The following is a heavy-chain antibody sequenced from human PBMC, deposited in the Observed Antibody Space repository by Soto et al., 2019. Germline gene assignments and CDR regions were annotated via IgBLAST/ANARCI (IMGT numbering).Heavy chain of an antibody. J-gene: IGHJ3*02. CDR2: ISTSGRT. CDR1: GGSINSDY. Sequence: SETLSLTCSVSGGSINSDYWTWIRQSAGKGLEWIGRISTSGRTTYNPSLKSRVTMSIDTSRNQFSLTLISVTAADTALYYCARLHLPALQGAFDIWGQGTMVTVSS. V-gene: IGHV4-4*07. D-gene: IGHD2-2*01. CDR3: ARLHLPALQGAFDI.